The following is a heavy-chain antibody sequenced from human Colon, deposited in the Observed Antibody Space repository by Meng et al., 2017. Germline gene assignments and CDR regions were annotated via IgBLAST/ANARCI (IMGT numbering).Heavy chain of an antibody. CDR3: ARGLNEGGLAHNWFDP. CDR1: GGPLSSDTYY. CDR2: INHSGST. Sequence: QLHQSGPGLVKPSQILSLTCTVSGGPLSSDTYYWTWIRQDPGKGLEWIGIINHSGSTYYNPSLKSRVTMSLDTSKQQFSLKLISVTAADTAVYFCARGLNEGGLAHNWFDPWGQGTLVTVSS. V-gene: IGHV4-31*03. J-gene: IGHJ5*02. D-gene: IGHD1-1*01.